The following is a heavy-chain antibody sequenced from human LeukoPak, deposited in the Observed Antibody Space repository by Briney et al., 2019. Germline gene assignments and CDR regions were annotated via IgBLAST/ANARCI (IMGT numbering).Heavy chain of an antibody. CDR2: IGACGGTI. V-gene: IGHV3-23*01. Sequence: GGSLRLSCAGYGFTFHSYAMSWVRQAPGEGLEWVSTIGACGGTIFYADSVKGRFTNSRDNSKNTLYLQMNSLRADDTAVYYCAKDPGRYCSSSSCYVSSFSGYFEYWGQGTLVTVSS. D-gene: IGHD2-2*01. CDR1: GFTFHSYA. J-gene: IGHJ4*02. CDR3: AKDPGRYCSSSSCYVSSFSGYFEY.